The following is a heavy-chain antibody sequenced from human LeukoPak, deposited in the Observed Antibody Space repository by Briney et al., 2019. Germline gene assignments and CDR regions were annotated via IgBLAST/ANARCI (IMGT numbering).Heavy chain of an antibody. CDR2: IYYSGCN. J-gene: IGHJ6*02. CDR1: GGSISSYY. V-gene: IGHV4-59*01. Sequence: SETVSLTCTVSGGSISSYYWSWIRQPPGKGLEWIGYIYYSGCNNYNPSLKSRVTISVDTSKNQFSLKLSSVTAADTAVYYCARVLSPDYGDYNGYYYYYYGMDVWGQGTTVTVSS. D-gene: IGHD4-17*01. CDR3: ARVLSPDYGDYNGYYYYYYGMDV.